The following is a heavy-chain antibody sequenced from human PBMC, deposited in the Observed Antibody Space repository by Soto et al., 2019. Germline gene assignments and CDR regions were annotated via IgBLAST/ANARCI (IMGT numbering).Heavy chain of an antibody. Sequence: ASVEISCKASGYTFTCYYMNWVRQAPGQGLEWMGIINPSGGSTTYAQKFQGRVTMTRDTSTSTVYMELSSLRSEDTAVYYCARGRRIAARSFTFVRAYYFDYWGQGTLVTVSS. CDR2: INPSGGST. D-gene: IGHD6-6*01. CDR1: GYTFTCYY. CDR3: ARGRRIAARSFTFVRAYYFDY. J-gene: IGHJ4*02. V-gene: IGHV1-46*01.